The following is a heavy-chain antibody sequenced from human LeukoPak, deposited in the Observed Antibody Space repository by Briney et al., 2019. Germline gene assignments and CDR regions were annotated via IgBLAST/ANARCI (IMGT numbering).Heavy chain of an antibody. D-gene: IGHD3-16*01. V-gene: IGHV1-8*01. CDR2: MNPNSGNT. J-gene: IGHJ6*03. CDR3: ARAAGGTRNYYMDV. Sequence: ASVKVSCKASGYTFSSYDVNWVRQATGQGLEWMGWMNPNSGNTGYAQKFQGRVTIIRNASISTAYMELSSLRSEDTAVYYCARAAGGTRNYYMDVWGKGTTVTVSS. CDR1: GYTFSSYD.